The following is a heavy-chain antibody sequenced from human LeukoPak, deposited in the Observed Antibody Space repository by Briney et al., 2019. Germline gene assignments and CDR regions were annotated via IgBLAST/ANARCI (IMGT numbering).Heavy chain of an antibody. CDR1: GFNFRGYA. V-gene: IGHV3-23*01. Sequence: GGSLRLSCAASGFNFRGYAMSWVRQAPGKGLEWVSAISGSGARAHYAESVRGRFTISRDNAQNTVHLQMSSLTTEDTAVYYCARGAGTTVYCIDVWGRGTTVTVSS. J-gene: IGHJ6*03. CDR3: ARGAGTTVYCIDV. CDR2: ISGSGARA. D-gene: IGHD1-7*01.